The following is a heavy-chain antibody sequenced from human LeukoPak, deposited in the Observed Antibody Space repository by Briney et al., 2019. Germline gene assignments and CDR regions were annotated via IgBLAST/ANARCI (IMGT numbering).Heavy chain of an antibody. CDR3: ARDRVWGPAAMYYYYYMDV. CDR2: INPNSGGT. V-gene: IGHV1-2*02. D-gene: IGHD2-2*01. CDR1: GYTFSGYY. J-gene: IGHJ6*03. Sequence: GASVRVSCKASGYTFSGYYMHWVRQAPGQGLEWMGWINPNSGGTNYAQKFQGRVIMTRDTTISTAYMELSRLRSDDTAVYYCARDRVWGPAAMYYYYYMDVWGKGTTVTVSS.